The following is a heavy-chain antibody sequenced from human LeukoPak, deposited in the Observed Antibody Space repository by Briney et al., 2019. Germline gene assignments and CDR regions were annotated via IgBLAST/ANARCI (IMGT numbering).Heavy chain of an antibody. CDR2: ISSSGSTI. J-gene: IGHJ4*02. Sequence: GGSLRLSCAASGFTFSSYEMNWVRQAPGKGLEWVSYISSSGSTIYYADSVKGRFTISRDNAKNTLYLQMNSLRAEDTAVYYCARDPRQRIVVVTATYFDYWGQGTLVTISS. D-gene: IGHD2-21*02. CDR1: GFTFSSYE. CDR3: ARDPRQRIVVVTATYFDY. V-gene: IGHV3-48*03.